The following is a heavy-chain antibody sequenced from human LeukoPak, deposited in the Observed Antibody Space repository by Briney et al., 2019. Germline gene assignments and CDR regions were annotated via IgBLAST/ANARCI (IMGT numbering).Heavy chain of an antibody. CDR2: IGFGDDSA. CDR1: GFTFNSYA. CDR3: AKDPTSVGGRHDWLLDS. Sequence: PGGSLRLSCAASGFTFNSYAMSWVRQAPGKGLEWVSTIGFGDDSAYYADSVKGRFTISRDNSKNTLYLQVNYLRAEDTAVYYCAKDPTSVGGRHDWLLDSWGQGTLVTVSS. J-gene: IGHJ5*02. V-gene: IGHV3-23*01. D-gene: IGHD3-9*01.